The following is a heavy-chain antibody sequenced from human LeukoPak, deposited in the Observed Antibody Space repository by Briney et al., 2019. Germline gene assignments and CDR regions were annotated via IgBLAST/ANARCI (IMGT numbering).Heavy chain of an antibody. V-gene: IGHV3-7*01. CDR1: GFTVSTNY. Sequence: GGSLRLSCAVSGFTVSTNYMSWVRQAPGKGLEWVADIKEDGSRKYHVDSVKGRFTISRDNAKNSLDLQMNSLRAEDTAVYYCARDLNSAAYCGGDCYPSRSDYWGQGTLVTVSS. CDR2: IKEDGSRK. CDR3: ARDLNSAAYCGGDCYPSRSDY. D-gene: IGHD2-21*02. J-gene: IGHJ4*02.